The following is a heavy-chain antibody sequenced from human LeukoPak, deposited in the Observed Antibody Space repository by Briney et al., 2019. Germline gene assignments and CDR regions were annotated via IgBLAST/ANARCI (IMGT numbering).Heavy chain of an antibody. Sequence: PSETLSLTCAVSGGSFSGYYWTWIRQPPGKGLEWIGEINHSGSANYNPSLKSRVTISVDTSKNQFSLKLSSVTAADTAVYYCASIKMVREYNWFDPWGQGTLVTVSS. CDR1: GGSFSGYY. V-gene: IGHV4-34*01. CDR2: INHSGSA. J-gene: IGHJ5*02. D-gene: IGHD3-10*01. CDR3: ASIKMVREYNWFDP.